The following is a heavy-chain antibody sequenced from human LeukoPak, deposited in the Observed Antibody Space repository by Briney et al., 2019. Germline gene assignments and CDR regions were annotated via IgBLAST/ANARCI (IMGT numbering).Heavy chain of an antibody. CDR1: GYSFTSYW. J-gene: IGHJ6*04. CDR3: ARHLEDQQLVVYYGMDV. V-gene: IGHV5-10-1*01. D-gene: IGHD6-13*01. Sequence: GESLKTSWKGSGYSFTSYWISWVRQMPGKGLGGWGRIDTSDSYTNYSPSFQGHVTISADKSISTAYLQWSMLTASDTAMYYCARHLEDQQLVVYYGMDVWGKGTTVTVSS. CDR2: IDTSDSYT.